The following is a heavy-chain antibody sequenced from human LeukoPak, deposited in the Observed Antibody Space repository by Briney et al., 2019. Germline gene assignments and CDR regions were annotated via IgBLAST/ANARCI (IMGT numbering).Heavy chain of an antibody. D-gene: IGHD6-13*01. CDR2: IKSKTDGGTT. Sequence: GGSLRLSCAASGFTFSNAWMSWVRQAPGKGLEWVGRIKSKTDGGTTDYAAPVKGRFTISRDDSKNTLYLQMNNLKTEDTAVYYCTTDPGSSWYFFYGRDPDYWGQGTLVTVSS. J-gene: IGHJ4*02. CDR3: TTDPGSSWYFFYGRDPDY. CDR1: GFTFSNAW. V-gene: IGHV3-15*01.